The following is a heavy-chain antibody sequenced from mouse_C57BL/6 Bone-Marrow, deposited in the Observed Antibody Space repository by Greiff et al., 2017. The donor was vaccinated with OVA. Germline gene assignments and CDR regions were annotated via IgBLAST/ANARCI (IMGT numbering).Heavy chain of an antibody. CDR2: ISNGGGST. D-gene: IGHD2-2*01. CDR1: GFTFSDYY. V-gene: IGHV5-12*01. CDR3: ARWLPYYYAMDY. J-gene: IGHJ4*01. Sequence: EVKVEESGGGLVQPGGSLKLSCAASGFTFSDYYMYWVRQTPEKRLEWVAYISNGGGSTYYPDTVKGRFTISRDNAKNTLYLQMSRLKSEDTAMYYCARWLPYYYAMDYWGQGTSVTVSS.